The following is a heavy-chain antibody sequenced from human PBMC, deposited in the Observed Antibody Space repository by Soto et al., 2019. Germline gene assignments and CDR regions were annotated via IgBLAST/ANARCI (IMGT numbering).Heavy chain of an antibody. CDR1: GFTFSSYS. CDR3: ARTGYRPFYYYYYMDV. Sequence: EVQLVESGGGLFKPGGSLRLSCAASGFTFSSYSMNWVRQAPGKGLECVSSISSSSSYIYYADSVKGRFTISRDNAKNSLYLQMNSLRAEDTAVYYCARTGYRPFYYYYYMDVWGKGTTVTVSS. J-gene: IGHJ6*03. D-gene: IGHD4-4*01. CDR2: ISSSSSYI. V-gene: IGHV3-21*01.